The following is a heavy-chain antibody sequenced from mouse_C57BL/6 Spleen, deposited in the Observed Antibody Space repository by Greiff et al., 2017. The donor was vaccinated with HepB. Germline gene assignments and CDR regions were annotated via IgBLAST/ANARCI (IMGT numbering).Heavy chain of an antibody. CDR1: GFNIKDDY. V-gene: IGHV14-4*01. Sequence: EVQLQESGAELVRPGASVKLSCTASGFNIKDDYMHWVKQRPEQGLEWIGWIDPENGDTEYASKFQGKATITADTSSNTAYLQLSSLTSEDTAVYYCTTRASNDVYWYFDVWGTGTTVTVSS. J-gene: IGHJ1*03. D-gene: IGHD2-12*01. CDR2: IDPENGDT. CDR3: TTRASNDVYWYFDV.